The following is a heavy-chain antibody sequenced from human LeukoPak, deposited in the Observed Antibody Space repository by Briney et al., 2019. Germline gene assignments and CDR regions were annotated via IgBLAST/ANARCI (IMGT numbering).Heavy chain of an antibody. V-gene: IGHV1-69*13. CDR3: ARDRGEPSAFDI. Sequence: SVKVSCKASAGTFSSYAISWVRQAPGQGLEWMGGIIPIFGTANYAQKFQGRVTITADESTSTAYMELSSLRSEDTAVYYCARDRGEPSAFDIWGQGTMVTVSS. J-gene: IGHJ3*02. CDR2: IIPIFGTA. D-gene: IGHD4-17*01. CDR1: AGTFSSYA.